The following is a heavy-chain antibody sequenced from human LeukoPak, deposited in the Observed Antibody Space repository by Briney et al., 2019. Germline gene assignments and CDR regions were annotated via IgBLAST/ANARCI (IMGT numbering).Heavy chain of an antibody. CDR3: ARDAGLTRFDY. CDR1: GFTFSRHA. J-gene: IGHJ4*02. Sequence: GSLRLSCAASGFTFSRHAMSWGRQAPGKGLEWVSAISGSGGSTYYADSVKGRFTISRDNSKNTLYLQMNSLRAEDTAVYYCARDAGLTRFDYWGQGTLVTVSS. D-gene: IGHD7-27*01. CDR2: ISGSGGST. V-gene: IGHV3-23*01.